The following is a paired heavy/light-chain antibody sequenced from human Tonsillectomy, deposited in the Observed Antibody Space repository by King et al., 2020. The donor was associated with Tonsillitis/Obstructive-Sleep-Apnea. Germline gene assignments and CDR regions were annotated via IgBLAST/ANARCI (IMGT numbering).Heavy chain of an antibody. D-gene: IGHD4-17*01. CDR2: ITSSGGST. J-gene: IGHJ3*02. Sequence: EVQLVESGGGLVQPGGSLRLSCAVSGFTFSNCAMSWVRQAPGKGLEWVSGITSSGGSTYYADSVKGRFTISRDNSKNTLYLQVNSLRAEDTAVYYCAKGWGAYGDFDTFDIWGQGTMVTVSS. CDR1: GFTFSNCA. CDR3: AKGWGAYGDFDTFDI. V-gene: IGHV3-23*04.
Light chain of an antibody. V-gene: IGLV3-1*01. J-gene: IGLJ1*01. Sequence: SYELTQPPSVSVSPGQTASITCSGDKLGEKYAYWYQQKSGQSPVLVIYQDNKRPSGIPGRFSGSNSGNTATLTISGTQAMDEADYYCQAWDSNNYVFGTGTKVTVL. CDR2: QDN. CDR3: QAWDSNNYV. CDR1: KLGEKY.